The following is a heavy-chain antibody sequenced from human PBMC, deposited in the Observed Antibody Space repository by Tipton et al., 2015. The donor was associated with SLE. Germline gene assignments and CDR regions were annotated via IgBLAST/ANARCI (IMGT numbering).Heavy chain of an antibody. CDR1: GGSISSSSYY. D-gene: IGHD2-15*01. V-gene: IGHV4-39*01. CDR3: ARQVTNRWHVVWFDP. J-gene: IGHJ5*02. Sequence: TLSLTCTVSGGSISSSSYYWGWIRQPPGKGLEWIGSIFYSGSSYYNPSLKSRVTIYVDTSKNQFSLKLSSGTAADTAVYYCARQVTNRWHVVWFDPWGRGTLVTVSS. CDR2: IFYSGSS.